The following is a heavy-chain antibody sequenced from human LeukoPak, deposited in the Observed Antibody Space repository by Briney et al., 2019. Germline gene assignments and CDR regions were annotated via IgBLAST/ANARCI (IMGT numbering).Heavy chain of an antibody. V-gene: IGHV3-30*18. Sequence: PGGSLRLSCAASGFTFSSYGMHWVRQAPGKGLEWVAVISYDGSSKYYADSVKGRFTISRDNSKNTLYLQMNSLRAEDTAVYYRAKDTKYNWNYVNYWGQGTLVTVSS. CDR2: ISYDGSSK. J-gene: IGHJ4*02. CDR1: GFTFSSYG. CDR3: AKDTKYNWNYVNY. D-gene: IGHD1-20*01.